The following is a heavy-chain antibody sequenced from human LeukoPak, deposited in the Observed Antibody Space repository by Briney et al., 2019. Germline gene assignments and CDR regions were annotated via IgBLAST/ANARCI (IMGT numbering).Heavy chain of an antibody. D-gene: IGHD5-18*01. CDR3: ARDLKSYGYEYYYYGMDV. V-gene: IGHV3-53*05. CDR1: GFTVSSNY. Sequence: GGSLRLSCAASGFTVSSNYMSWVRQAPGKGLGGAPVIYTGGSTYYADSVKGRFTISRDNSKNTLYLQMNSLRAEDTAVYYCARDLKSYGYEYYYYGMDVWGQGTTVTVSS. CDR2: IYTGGST. J-gene: IGHJ6*02.